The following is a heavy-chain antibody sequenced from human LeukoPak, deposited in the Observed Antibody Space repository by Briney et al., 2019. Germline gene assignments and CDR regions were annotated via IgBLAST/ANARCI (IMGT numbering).Heavy chain of an antibody. V-gene: IGHV3-23*01. J-gene: IGHJ4*02. CDR3: ATYRQVLLPFES. Sequence: PGGSLRLSCAGSGFSFSHYGINWVRQAPGKGLEWVSSIFPSGGEIHYADSVSGRFTISRDNSKSTLSLQMNSLRAEDTAIYYCATYRQVLLPFESWGQGTLVTVSS. CDR1: GFSFSHYG. CDR2: IFPSGGEI. D-gene: IGHD2-8*02.